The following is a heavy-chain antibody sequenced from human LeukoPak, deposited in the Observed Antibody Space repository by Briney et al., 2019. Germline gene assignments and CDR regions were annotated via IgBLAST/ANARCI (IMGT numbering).Heavy chain of an antibody. CDR3: ARDRGIAAAGIGN. D-gene: IGHD6-13*01. CDR2: ISSSSSYI. J-gene: IGHJ4*02. V-gene: IGHV3-21*01. Sequence: PGGSLRLSCAASGFTFSSYSMNWVRQAPGKGLEWVSSISSSSSYIYYADSVKGRFTISRDNAKNSLYLQMNSLRAEDTAGYYCARDRGIAAAGIGNWGQGTLVTVSS. CDR1: GFTFSSYS.